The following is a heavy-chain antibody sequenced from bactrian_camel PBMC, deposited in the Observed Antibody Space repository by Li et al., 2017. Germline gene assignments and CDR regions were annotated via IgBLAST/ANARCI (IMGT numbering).Heavy chain of an antibody. Sequence: HVQLVESGGGSVLAGGSLRLSCALSGFNYWAYCMSWFRQAPGKEREGVAAIGRDGATTYADSVKGRSTISRDNAKNTVFLQMNSLSPDDTAVYYCAACRSCSGGVCNGDFAYWGQGTQVTVS. J-gene: IGHJ6*01. D-gene: IGHD2*01. CDR2: IGRDGAT. CDR1: GFNYWAYC. V-gene: IGHV3S53*01. CDR3: AACRSCSGGVCNGDFAY.